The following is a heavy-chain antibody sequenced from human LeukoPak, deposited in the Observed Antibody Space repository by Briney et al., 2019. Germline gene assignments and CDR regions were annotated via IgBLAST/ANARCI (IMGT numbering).Heavy chain of an antibody. D-gene: IGHD2-2*01. CDR1: GFTFSSYA. Sequence: GGSLRLSCAASGFTFSSYAMSWVRQAPGKGLEWVSAISGSGGSTYYADSVKGRFTISRDNSKNTLYLQMNSLRAEDTAVYYCAKDLLVVPAAQIGYGMDVWGQGTTVAASS. CDR3: AKDLLVVPAAQIGYGMDV. J-gene: IGHJ6*02. CDR2: ISGSGGST. V-gene: IGHV3-23*01.